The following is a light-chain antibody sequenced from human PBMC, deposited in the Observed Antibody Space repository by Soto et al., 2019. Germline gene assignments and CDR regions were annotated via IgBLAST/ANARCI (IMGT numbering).Light chain of an antibody. Sequence: QSVLTQPPSVSAAPGQKVTVSCSGSRSNIGNNAVAWYQHLPGTAHKLLIYDNDKRPSGISDRFSASKSGTSATLAITGLQTGDEADYYCETWDSSLSAGVFGGGTKVTVL. CDR1: RSNIGNNA. CDR2: DND. J-gene: IGLJ3*02. CDR3: ETWDSSLSAGV. V-gene: IGLV1-51*01.